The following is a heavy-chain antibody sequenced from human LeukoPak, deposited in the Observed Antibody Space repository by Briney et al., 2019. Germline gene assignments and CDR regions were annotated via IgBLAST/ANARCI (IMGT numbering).Heavy chain of an antibody. J-gene: IGHJ4*02. Sequence: GGSLRLSCAASGFTFSTYWMHWGRQAPGQGLVWVSRINRDGSNTNYADPVKGRFTISRDNAKNTLFPQMNSLRAEDTAVYYCAVQLGILDYWGQGTLVTVSS. CDR1: GFTFSTYW. V-gene: IGHV3-74*01. CDR2: INRDGSNT. D-gene: IGHD7-27*01. CDR3: AVQLGILDY.